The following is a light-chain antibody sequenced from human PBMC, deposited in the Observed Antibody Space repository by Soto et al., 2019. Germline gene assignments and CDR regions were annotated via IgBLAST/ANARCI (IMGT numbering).Light chain of an antibody. V-gene: IGKV1-9*01. CDR3: QQIDSYPRT. CDR1: QGISSS. Sequence: IQLTQSPSSLSASVGDRVTITCRAGQGISSSLAWYQQKPGKAPNLLIPAASTLQTGVPSRFSGSGSGTDFALTISSLQPEDFATYYCQQIDSYPRTFGQGTKVEIK. CDR2: AAS. J-gene: IGKJ1*01.